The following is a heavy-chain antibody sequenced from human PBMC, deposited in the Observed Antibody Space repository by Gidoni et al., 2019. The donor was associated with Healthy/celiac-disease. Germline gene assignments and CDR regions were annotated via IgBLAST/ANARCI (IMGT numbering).Heavy chain of an antibody. CDR1: GGSCSGDY. CDR3: ARGPLGPSSCYYYEHAEYFQH. V-gene: IGHV4-34*01. CDR2: INHSGST. D-gene: IGHD3-22*01. J-gene: IGHJ1*01. Sequence: QVQLQQWGAGLLKPSETLSLTGAVDGGSCSGDYWSGIRQPPWQGLEWIGEINHSGSTNYNPSLQRRVAISVAPSQHQFSLQLRSVPAADTAVYYCARGPLGPSSCYYYEHAEYFQHWGQGPLVTVSS.